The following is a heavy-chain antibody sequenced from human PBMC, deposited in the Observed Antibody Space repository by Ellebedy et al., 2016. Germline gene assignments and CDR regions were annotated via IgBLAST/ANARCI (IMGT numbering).Heavy chain of an antibody. J-gene: IGHJ4*02. CDR3: ARDPGSGWYFDY. D-gene: IGHD6-19*01. V-gene: IGHV1-3*01. CDR1: GYTFTRYA. CDR2: INGGNGKT. Sequence: ASVKVSCKTSGYTFTRYAIHWVRQAPGQRLEWMGWINGGNGKTKYSEKFQDRVTITGDTPASTAYMELSRLTSEDTAVYYCARDPGSGWYFDYWGQGTLVTVSS.